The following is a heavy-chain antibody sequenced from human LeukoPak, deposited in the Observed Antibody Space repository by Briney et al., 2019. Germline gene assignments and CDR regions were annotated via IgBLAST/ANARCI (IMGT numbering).Heavy chain of an antibody. Sequence: GGSLRLSCAASGFTFSSYSMNWVRQAPGKGLEWVSYISSSSSTIYYADSVKGRFTISRDNAKNSLYLQMNSLRAEDTAFYHCARTGYSNSWGFDYWGQGTLVTVSS. J-gene: IGHJ4*02. CDR3: ARTGYSNSWGFDY. CDR2: ISSSSSTI. D-gene: IGHD6-13*01. V-gene: IGHV3-48*01. CDR1: GFTFSSYS.